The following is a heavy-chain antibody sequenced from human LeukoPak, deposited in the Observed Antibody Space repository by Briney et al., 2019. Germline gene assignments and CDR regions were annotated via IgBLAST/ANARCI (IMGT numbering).Heavy chain of an antibody. D-gene: IGHD6-19*01. Sequence: SGTLSLTCAVSGGSISSSNWWSGVRQPQGKGLEWIGEIYHRGSTNYNPSLKSRVTISVDKSKNQFSLKLSSVTAADTAVYYCARSIIAVAWDYWGQGTLVTVSS. J-gene: IGHJ4*02. V-gene: IGHV4-4*02. CDR3: ARSIIAVAWDY. CDR1: GGSISSSNW. CDR2: IYHRGST.